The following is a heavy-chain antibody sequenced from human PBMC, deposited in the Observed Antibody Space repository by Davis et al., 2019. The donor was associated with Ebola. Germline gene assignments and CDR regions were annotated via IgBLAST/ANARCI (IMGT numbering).Heavy chain of an antibody. D-gene: IGHD3-22*01. CDR3: ARDHYDSSGYGFDI. Sequence: GGSLRLSCAASGFTFSSYWMHWVRQAPGKGLEWVSSISSSSSYIYYADSVKGRFTISRDNAKNSLYLQMTSLRDEDTAVYYCARDHYDSSGYGFDIWGQGTMVTVSS. J-gene: IGHJ3*02. CDR1: GFTFSSYW. CDR2: ISSSSSYI. V-gene: IGHV3-21*01.